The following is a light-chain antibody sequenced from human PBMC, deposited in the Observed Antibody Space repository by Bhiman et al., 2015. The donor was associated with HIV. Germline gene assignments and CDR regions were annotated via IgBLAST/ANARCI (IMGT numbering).Light chain of an antibody. CDR1: SSNIRNNY. CDR3: GTWDSSLSVWV. V-gene: IGLV1-51*02. J-gene: IGLJ3*02. Sequence: TQPHSVSESPGETVTISCSGSSSNIRNNYVSWYRQLPGTAPKLLIYENNKRPSGIPDRFSGSKSGTSAALGITGLQTGDEADYYCGTWDSSLSVWVFGGGTNLTVL. CDR2: ENN.